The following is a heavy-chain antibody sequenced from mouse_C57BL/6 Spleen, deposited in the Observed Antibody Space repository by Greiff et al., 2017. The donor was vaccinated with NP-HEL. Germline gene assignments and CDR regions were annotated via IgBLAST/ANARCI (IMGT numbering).Heavy chain of an antibody. J-gene: IGHJ3*01. V-gene: IGHV1-76*01. CDR3: AGGLLRGFAY. CDR2: IYPGSGNT. Sequence: QVQLQQSGAELVRPGASVKLSCKASGYTFTDYYINWVKQRPGQGLEWIARIYPGSGNTYYNEKFKGKATLTAEKSSSTAYMQLSSLTSEDSAVYFCAGGLLRGFAYWGQGTLVTVSA. D-gene: IGHD2-3*01. CDR1: GYTFTDYY.